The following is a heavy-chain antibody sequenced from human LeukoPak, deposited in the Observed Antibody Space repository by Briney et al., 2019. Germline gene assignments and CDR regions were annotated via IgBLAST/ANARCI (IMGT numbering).Heavy chain of an antibody. Sequence: SETLSLTCIVSGASISRSGYFWGWIRQPPGKGLEWIAIINYSGSTYYNPSLESRVTISVDTSKDQFSLKLTSVTAADTAVYYCARVSRGRYLFDIWGQGTMVTVSS. V-gene: IGHV4-39*07. D-gene: IGHD3-16*02. J-gene: IGHJ3*02. CDR1: GASISRSGYF. CDR2: INYSGST. CDR3: ARVSRGRYLFDI.